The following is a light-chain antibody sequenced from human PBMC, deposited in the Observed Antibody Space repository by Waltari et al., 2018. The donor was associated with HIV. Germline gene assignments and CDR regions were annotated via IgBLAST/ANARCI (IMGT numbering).Light chain of an antibody. Sequence: QLVLTQSPSASASLGASVKLTCTLSSGHSSSAIACPTQPPEKGPRYLMNLNSDGSHSKGDGIPDRFSGSSSGAERYLTISSLQSEDEADYYCQTWGTGSWVFGGGTKLTVL. CDR2: LNSDGSH. CDR1: SGHSSSA. CDR3: QTWGTGSWV. V-gene: IGLV4-69*01. J-gene: IGLJ3*02.